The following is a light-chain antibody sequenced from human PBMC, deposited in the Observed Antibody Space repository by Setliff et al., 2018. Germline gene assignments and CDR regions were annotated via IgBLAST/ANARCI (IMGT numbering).Light chain of an antibody. Sequence: QSALTQPAAVSGSPGQSITISCAGTSSDVGGYNYVSWYQQHPDKAPKLMIYEVTKRPSGVSDRFSGSKSGNTASLTVSGLQAEDEADYYCSSYADSNIFLFGTGTKVT. CDR2: EVT. J-gene: IGLJ1*01. V-gene: IGLV2-8*01. CDR3: SSYADSNIFL. CDR1: SSDVGGYNY.